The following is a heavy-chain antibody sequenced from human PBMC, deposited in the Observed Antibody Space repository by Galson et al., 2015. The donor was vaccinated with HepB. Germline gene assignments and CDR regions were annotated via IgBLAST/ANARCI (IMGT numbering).Heavy chain of an antibody. J-gene: IGHJ4*02. CDR2: IIPVFATT. CDR1: GGTFRSYG. D-gene: IGHD3-22*01. CDR3: ARAWDSSGYGIDY. Sequence: SVKVSCKASGGTFRSYGVSWVRQAPGQGLEWVGGIIPVFATTNSAQKFQGRVTITADKSTSTAYMELSSLRSEDTAMYYCARAWDSSGYGIDYWGQGTLVTVSS. V-gene: IGHV1-69*06.